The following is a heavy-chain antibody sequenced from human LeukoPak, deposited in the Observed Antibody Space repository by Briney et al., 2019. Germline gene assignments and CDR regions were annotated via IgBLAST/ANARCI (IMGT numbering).Heavy chain of an antibody. J-gene: IGHJ1*01. Sequence: SQTLSLTCTVSGGAPSRYYGSWIRQPPWKSLEWIGYIYYSGSTTYNPSLKSRVSISIDTSKNQFSLNLSSVTAADTAVYYCARLPGIAAVWGQGTLVIVSS. CDR1: GGAPSRYY. V-gene: IGHV4-59*08. D-gene: IGHD6-13*01. CDR2: IYYSGST. CDR3: ARLPGIAAV.